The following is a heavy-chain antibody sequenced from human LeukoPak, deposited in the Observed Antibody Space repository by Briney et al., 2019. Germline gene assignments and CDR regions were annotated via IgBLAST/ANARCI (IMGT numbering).Heavy chain of an antibody. Sequence: GGSLRLSCAASGFTFSSYAMHWVRQAPGKGLEWVAVISYDGSNKYYADSVKGRFTISRDNSKNTLYLQMNSLRAEDTAVYYCARESHGSSWSPYGMDVWGQGTRVTVSS. J-gene: IGHJ6*02. D-gene: IGHD6-13*01. V-gene: IGHV3-30*04. CDR1: GFTFSSYA. CDR2: ISYDGSNK. CDR3: ARESHGSSWSPYGMDV.